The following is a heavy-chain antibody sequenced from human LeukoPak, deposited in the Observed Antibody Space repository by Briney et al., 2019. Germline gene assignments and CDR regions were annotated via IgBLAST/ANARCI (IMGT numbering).Heavy chain of an antibody. D-gene: IGHD5-24*01. CDR1: GFTFDDYA. CDR2: ISWDGGST. V-gene: IGHV3-43D*03. J-gene: IGHJ3*02. CDR3: AKDIGGYSDAFDI. Sequence: GGSLRLSCTASGFTFDDYAMHWVRQAPGKGLEWVSLISWDGGSTYYADSVKGRFTISRDNSKNSLYLQMNSLRAEDTALYYCAKDIGGYSDAFDIWGQGTMVTVSS.